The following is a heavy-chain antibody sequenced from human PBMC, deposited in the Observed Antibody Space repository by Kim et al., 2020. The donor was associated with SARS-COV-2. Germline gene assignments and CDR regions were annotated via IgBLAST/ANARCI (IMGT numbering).Heavy chain of an antibody. D-gene: IGHD5-18*01. J-gene: IGHJ3*02. CDR2: ISGSGGST. CDR3: AKDKGGSYGYGPPRDAFDI. Sequence: GGSLRLSCAASGFTFSSYAMSWVRQAPGKGLEWVSAISGSGGSTYYADSVKGRFTISRDNSKNTLYLQMNSLRAEDTAVYYCAKDKGGSYGYGPPRDAFDIWGQGTMVTVSS. V-gene: IGHV3-23*01. CDR1: GFTFSSYA.